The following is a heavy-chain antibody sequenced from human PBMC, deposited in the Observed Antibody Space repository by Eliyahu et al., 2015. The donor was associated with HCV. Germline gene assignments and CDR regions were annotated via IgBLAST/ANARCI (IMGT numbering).Heavy chain of an antibody. CDR2: IYYSGST. Sequence: QLQLQESGPGLVKPSETLSLTCTVSGGSISSSSYYWGWIRQPPGKGLEWIGSIYYSGSTYYNPSLKSRVTISVDTSKNQFSLKLSSVTAADTAVYYCARCQYGDPPGNYYYGMDVWGQGTTVTVSS. CDR3: ARCQYGDPPGNYYYGMDV. J-gene: IGHJ6*02. CDR1: GGSISSSSYY. D-gene: IGHD4-17*01. V-gene: IGHV4-39*01.